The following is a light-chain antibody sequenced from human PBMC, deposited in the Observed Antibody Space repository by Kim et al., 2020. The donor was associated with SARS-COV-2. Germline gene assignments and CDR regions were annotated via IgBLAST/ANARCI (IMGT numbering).Light chain of an antibody. CDR3: QVWDSSSDHV. V-gene: IGLV3-21*04. Sequence: SYELTQPPSVSVAPGKTARITCGGNNIGSKSVHWYQQKPGQAPVLVIYYESDRPSGIPERFSGSNSGNTATLTISRVEAGDEADYYCQVWDSSSDHVFGTGTKVTVL. CDR1: NIGSKS. J-gene: IGLJ1*01. CDR2: YES.